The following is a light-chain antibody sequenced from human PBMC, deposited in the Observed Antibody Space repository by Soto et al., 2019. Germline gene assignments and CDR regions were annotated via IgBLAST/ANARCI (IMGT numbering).Light chain of an antibody. V-gene: IGLV2-14*01. CDR3: SSYTSSTAYV. CDR1: SSDVGGYNY. Sequence: QSVLTQPASVSGSPGQSITISCTGTSSDVGGYNYVSWYQPHPGKAPKLIIYEVSNRPSGVSNRFSGSKSGNTASLTISGLQAEDEADYYCSSYTSSTAYVFGTGTKLTVL. CDR2: EVS. J-gene: IGLJ1*01.